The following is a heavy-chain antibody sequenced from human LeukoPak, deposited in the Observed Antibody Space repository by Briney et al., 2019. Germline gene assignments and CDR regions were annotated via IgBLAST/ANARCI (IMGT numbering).Heavy chain of an antibody. CDR1: GYTFTSYG. CDR3: ARDVRAAAIPNWLDP. CDR2: ISAYNGNT. J-gene: IGHJ5*02. D-gene: IGHD2-2*02. Sequence: ASVKVSCKASGYTFTSYGISWVRQAPGQGLEWMGWISAYNGNTNYAQKLQGRVTMTTDTSTSTAYMELRSLRSDDTAVYYCARDVRAAAIPNWLDPWGQGTLVTVSS. V-gene: IGHV1-18*01.